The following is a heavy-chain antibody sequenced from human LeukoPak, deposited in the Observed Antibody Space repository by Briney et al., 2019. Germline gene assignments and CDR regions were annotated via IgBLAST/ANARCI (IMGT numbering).Heavy chain of an antibody. CDR1: GFTFSSYG. V-gene: IGHV3-30*18. CDR3: AKARRYCSSTSCDWFDP. Sequence: GGSLRLSCAASGFTFSSYGMHWVRRAPGKGLEWVAVISYDGSNKYYADSVKGRFTISRDNSKNTLYLQMNSLRAEDTAVYYCAKARRYCSSTSCDWFDPWGQGTLVTVSS. D-gene: IGHD2-2*01. J-gene: IGHJ5*02. CDR2: ISYDGSNK.